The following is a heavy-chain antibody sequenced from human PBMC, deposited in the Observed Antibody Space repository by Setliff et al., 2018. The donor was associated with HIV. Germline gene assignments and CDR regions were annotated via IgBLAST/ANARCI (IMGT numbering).Heavy chain of an antibody. D-gene: IGHD6-19*01. CDR3: ASGREAVAGALHFDY. V-gene: IGHV4-4*08. J-gene: IGHJ4*02. CDR1: GGSISSYS. Sequence: SETLSLTCTVSGGSISSYSWSWIRQPPGKGLEWIGYIYTNGSTNYNPSLKSRVTISVDTSKNQFSLKLNSVTAADTAVYYCASGREAVAGALHFDYWGQGPLVTVSS. CDR2: IYTNGST.